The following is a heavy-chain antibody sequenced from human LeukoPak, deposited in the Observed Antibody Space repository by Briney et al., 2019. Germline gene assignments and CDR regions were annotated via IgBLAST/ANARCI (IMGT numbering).Heavy chain of an antibody. CDR1: GFTFSSHW. V-gene: IGHV3-7*01. D-gene: IGHD1-26*01. CDR2: IQQDGSET. J-gene: IGHJ4*02. Sequence: PGGSLRLSCAASGFTFSSHWMSWVRPAPGKGLEWVANIQQDGSETYYVDSVKGRFTVSRDNAKNSLYLQMNSLRGEDTAVYYCARDRVGATITDCWGQGTLVTVSS. CDR3: ARDRVGATITDC.